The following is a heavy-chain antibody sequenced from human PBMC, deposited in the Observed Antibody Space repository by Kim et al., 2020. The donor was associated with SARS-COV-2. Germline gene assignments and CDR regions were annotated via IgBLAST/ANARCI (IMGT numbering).Heavy chain of an antibody. CDR3: TTEEVALNLGFDY. D-gene: IGHD2-15*01. J-gene: IGHJ4*02. CDR2: IKSKTDGGTT. CDR1: GFTFSNAW. Sequence: GGSLRLSCAASGFTFSNAWMSWVRQAPGKGLEWVGRIKSKTDGGTTDYAAPVKGRFTISRDDSKHTLYLQMNSLKTEDTAVYYCTTEEVALNLGFDYWGQGPLVTVSS. V-gene: IGHV3-15*01.